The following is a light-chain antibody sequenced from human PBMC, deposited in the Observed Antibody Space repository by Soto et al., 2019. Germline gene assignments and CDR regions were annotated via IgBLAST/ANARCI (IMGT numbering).Light chain of an antibody. CDR3: QQYGSSGT. CDR1: QTVSGNY. Sequence: EIVLTQSPDTLSLSPGDRATLSCRASQTVSGNYLAWYHQKPGQAPRLLIHSASSRATGIPDRFSASGTGTDFTLTISRLEPEDFAVYYCQQYGSSGTFGQGTKVDIK. J-gene: IGKJ1*01. CDR2: SAS. V-gene: IGKV3-20*01.